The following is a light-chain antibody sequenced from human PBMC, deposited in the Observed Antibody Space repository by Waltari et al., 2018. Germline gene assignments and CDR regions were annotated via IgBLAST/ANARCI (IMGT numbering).Light chain of an antibody. CDR2: AAS. CDR1: KSISSY. J-gene: IGKJ1*01. CDR3: QQYYSSPAT. Sequence: AIRITQSPSSLSASTGDRVTITFRASKSISSYLAWYQQKPGKAPKVLIYAASTLQSGVPSRFSGSGSGTDFTLTISCLQSEDFAIYYCQQYYSSPATFGQGTKVEIK. V-gene: IGKV1-8*01.